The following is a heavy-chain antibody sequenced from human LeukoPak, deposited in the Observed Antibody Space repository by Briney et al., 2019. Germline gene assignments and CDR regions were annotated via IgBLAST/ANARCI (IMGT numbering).Heavy chain of an antibody. D-gene: IGHD2-8*02. Sequence: ASVKVSCKASGYTFTGYYMHWVRQAPGQGLEWMGWINPNSGGTNYAQKFQGRVTMTRDTSISTAYMELSRLRSDDTAVYYCVRDIVLGGYAMGGGGGDYWGRGTLVTVSS. CDR1: GYTFTGYY. V-gene: IGHV1-2*02. J-gene: IGHJ4*02. CDR2: INPNSGGT. CDR3: VRDIVLGGYAMGGGGGDY.